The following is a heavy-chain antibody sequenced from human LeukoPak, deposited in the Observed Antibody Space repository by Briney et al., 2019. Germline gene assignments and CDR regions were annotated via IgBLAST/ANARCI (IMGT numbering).Heavy chain of an antibody. Sequence: LGTLSLTCTVPGGSLRSSSWSWIRAPAGEGLGSVGHFFTTGSTNYNPSLKSRVTMSVDTSKHQFSLKLSSVTAADTAVYYCARVRYSDSSVLTRKRSYYFDYWGQGTLVTVSS. D-gene: IGHD3-22*01. V-gene: IGHV4-4*07. CDR1: GGSLRSSS. CDR3: ARVRYSDSSVLTRKRSYYFDY. J-gene: IGHJ4*02. CDR2: FFTTGST.